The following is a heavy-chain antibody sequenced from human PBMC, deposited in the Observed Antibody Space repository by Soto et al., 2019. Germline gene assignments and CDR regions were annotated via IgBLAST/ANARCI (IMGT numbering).Heavy chain of an antibody. Sequence: GSLRLSCAASGFTFSSYAMSWVRQAPGKGLEWVSAISGSGGSTYYADSVKGRFTISRDNSKNTLYLQMNSLRAEDTAVYYCAKAVLRITIFGVAPDAFDIWGQGTMVTV. CDR3: AKAVLRITIFGVAPDAFDI. CDR1: GFTFSSYA. J-gene: IGHJ3*02. CDR2: ISGSGGST. V-gene: IGHV3-23*01. D-gene: IGHD3-3*01.